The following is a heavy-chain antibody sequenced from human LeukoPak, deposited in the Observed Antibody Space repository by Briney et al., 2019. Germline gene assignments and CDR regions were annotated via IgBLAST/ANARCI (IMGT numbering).Heavy chain of an antibody. Sequence: NAGGSLRLSCVASGFTFSSYTMNWVRQAPGKGLEWLSSISPSGSTSYAASVKGRFTISRANAKNSVFLQMNSLRAEDTAVYYCARDGEWSRINRAEYFQHWGQGTLVTVSS. CDR3: ARDGEWSRINRAEYFQH. D-gene: IGHD3-3*01. CDR1: GFTFSSYT. J-gene: IGHJ1*01. CDR2: ISPSGST. V-gene: IGHV3-69-1*01.